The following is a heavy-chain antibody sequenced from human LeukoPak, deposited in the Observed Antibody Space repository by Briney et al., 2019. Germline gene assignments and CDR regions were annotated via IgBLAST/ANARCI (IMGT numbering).Heavy chain of an antibody. Sequence: SETLSLTCAVYGGSFSGYYWSWIRQPPGKGLERIGEINHSGSTNYNPSLKSRVTISVDTSKNQFSLKLSSVTAADTAVYYCARKGGYYYYYMDVWGKGTTVTVSS. CDR1: GGSFSGYY. V-gene: IGHV4-34*01. CDR3: ARKGGYYYYYMDV. D-gene: IGHD3-16*01. CDR2: INHSGST. J-gene: IGHJ6*03.